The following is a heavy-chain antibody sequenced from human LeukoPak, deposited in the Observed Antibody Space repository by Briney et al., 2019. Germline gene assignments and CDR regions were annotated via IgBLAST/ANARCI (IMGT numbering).Heavy chain of an antibody. CDR3: ARDSSDGYNSYWFDP. CDR1: GFTFSDYY. J-gene: IGHJ5*02. D-gene: IGHD5-24*01. Sequence: GGSLRLSCAASGFTFSDYYMSWIRQAPGKGLEWVSYISSSGSTIYYADSVKGRFTISRDNAKNSLYLQMNSLRAEDTAVYYCARDSSDGYNSYWFDPWGQGTLVTVSS. V-gene: IGHV3-11*01. CDR2: ISSSGSTI.